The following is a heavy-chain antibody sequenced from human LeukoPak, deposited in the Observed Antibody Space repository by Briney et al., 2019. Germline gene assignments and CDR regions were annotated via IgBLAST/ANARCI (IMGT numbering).Heavy chain of an antibody. D-gene: IGHD2-21*02. J-gene: IGHJ4*02. CDR2: IIPIFGTA. CDR3: ARAYCGGDCYPPLYDY. V-gene: IGHV1-69*05. CDR1: GGTFSSYA. Sequence: SVKVSCKASGGTFSSYAISWVRQAPGQGLEWMRGIIPIFGTANYAQKFQGRVTITTDESTSTAYMELSSLRSEDTAVYYCARAYCGGDCYPPLYDYWGKGPLVTVSS.